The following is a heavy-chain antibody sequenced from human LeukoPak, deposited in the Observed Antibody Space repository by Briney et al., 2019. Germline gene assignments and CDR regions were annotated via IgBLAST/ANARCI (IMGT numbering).Heavy chain of an antibody. CDR2: INPNSGGT. CDR1: GYTFTGYY. J-gene: IGHJ3*02. V-gene: IGHV1-2*02. CDR3: ASWGRFLEWLDDAFDI. Sequence: ASVKVSCKASGYTFTGYYMHWVRQAPGQGLDWMGWINPNSGGTNYAQKFQGRVTMTRDTSISTAYMELSRLRSDDTAVYYCASWGRFLEWLDDAFDIWGQGTMVTVSS. D-gene: IGHD3-3*01.